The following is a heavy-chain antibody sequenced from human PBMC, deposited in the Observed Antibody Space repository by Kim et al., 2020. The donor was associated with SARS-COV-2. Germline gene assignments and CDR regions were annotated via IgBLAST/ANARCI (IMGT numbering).Heavy chain of an antibody. CDR3: ARDRVTPRSGMDV. Sequence: YADSVKGRFTISRDNAKNSLYLQMNSLRDEDTAVYYCARDRVTPRSGMDVWGQGTTVTVSS. V-gene: IGHV3-48*02. D-gene: IGHD4-4*01. J-gene: IGHJ6*02.